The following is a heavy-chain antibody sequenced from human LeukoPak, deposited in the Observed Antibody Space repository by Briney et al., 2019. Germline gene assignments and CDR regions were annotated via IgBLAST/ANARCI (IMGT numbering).Heavy chain of an antibody. J-gene: IGHJ4*02. CDR1: GFTFSTYA. CDR3: AKDGGYGSGSYYPDY. D-gene: IGHD3-10*01. V-gene: IGHV3-23*01. Sequence: PGGSLRLSCAAPGFTFSTYAMSWARQAPGKGLEWVSSISGGAGGAAYAESVKGRFTMSKDNSKNTRYLQMNSLRAEDTAVYYCAKDGGYGSGSYYPDYWGQGPLVTVSS. CDR2: ISGGAGGA.